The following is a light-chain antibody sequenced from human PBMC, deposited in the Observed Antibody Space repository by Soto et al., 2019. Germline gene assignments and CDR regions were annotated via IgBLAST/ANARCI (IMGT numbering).Light chain of an antibody. J-gene: IGKJ5*01. Sequence: EIVFTQSPGTLSLSPGERATLSCRASQSVSSSYLAWYQQKPGQAPRLLIYDAYNRATGIPPRFSGSGSGTDFTLTISSLEPEDSAVYYCQQRHMWPITFGQGTRLEI. V-gene: IGKV3D-20*02. CDR3: QQRHMWPIT. CDR2: DAY. CDR1: QSVSSSY.